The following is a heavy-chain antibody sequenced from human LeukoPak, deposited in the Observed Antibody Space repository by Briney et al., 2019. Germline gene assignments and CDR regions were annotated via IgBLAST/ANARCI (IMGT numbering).Heavy chain of an antibody. CDR2: ISAYNGNT. J-gene: IGHJ4*02. D-gene: IGHD6-13*01. Sequence: ASVKVSCKASGYTFTTYGISWVRQAPGQGLEWMGWISAYNGNTNYAQKLQGRVTMTTDTSTSTAYMELRSLRSDDTAVYYCVGDSGIAASGAFGYWGQGTLVTVSS. V-gene: IGHV1-18*01. CDR1: GYTFTTYG. CDR3: VGDSGIAASGAFGY.